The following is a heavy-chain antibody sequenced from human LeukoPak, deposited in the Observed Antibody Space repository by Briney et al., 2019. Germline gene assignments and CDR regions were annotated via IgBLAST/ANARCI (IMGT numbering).Heavy chain of an antibody. CDR2: IYYSGST. D-gene: IGHD6-13*01. J-gene: IGHJ4*02. V-gene: IGHV4-59*01. CDR3: ARVRGRSAAGTIDY. CDR1: GGSISSYY. Sequence: SETLSLTCTVSGGSISSYYWSWIRQPPGNGLEWIGYIYYSGSTNYNPSLKSRVTISVDTSKNQFSLKLSSVTAADTAVYYCARVRGRSAAGTIDYWGQGTLVTVSS.